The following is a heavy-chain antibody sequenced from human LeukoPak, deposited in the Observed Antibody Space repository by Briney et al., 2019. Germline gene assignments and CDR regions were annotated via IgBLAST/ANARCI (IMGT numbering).Heavy chain of an antibody. J-gene: IGHJ4*02. D-gene: IGHD6-19*01. CDR3: TTGSSGWSDYFDY. Sequence: GGSLRLSCAASGFTFSNAWMSWVRQAPGKGLEWVGRIKSKTEGGTTDYAAPVKGRFTISRDDSKNTLYLQMNSLKTEDTAVYYCTTGSSGWSDYFDYWGQGTLVTVSS. CDR2: IKSKTEGGTT. V-gene: IGHV3-15*01. CDR1: GFTFSNAW.